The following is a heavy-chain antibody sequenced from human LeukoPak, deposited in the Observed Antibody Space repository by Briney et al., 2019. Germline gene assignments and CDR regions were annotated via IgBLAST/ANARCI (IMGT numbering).Heavy chain of an antibody. V-gene: IGHV3-30*14. CDR2: ISYDGSNK. Sequence: PGRSLRLSCAASGFTFSSYAMHWVRQAPGKGLEWVAVISYDGSNKYYADSVKGRFTISRDNSKNTLYLQMGSLRAEDMAVYYCAREEESYYCSGSYSHHSPNPMDVWGKGTTVTVSS. CDR1: GFTFSSYA. CDR3: AREEESYYCSGSYSHHSPNPMDV. D-gene: IGHD3-10*01. J-gene: IGHJ6*03.